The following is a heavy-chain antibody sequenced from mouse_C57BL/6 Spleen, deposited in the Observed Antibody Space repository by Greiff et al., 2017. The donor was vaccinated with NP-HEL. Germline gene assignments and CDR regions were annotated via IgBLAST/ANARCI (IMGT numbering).Heavy chain of an antibody. V-gene: IGHV1-72*01. CDR1: GYTFTSYW. J-gene: IGHJ1*03. D-gene: IGHD1-1*01. Sequence: VQLQQPGAELVKPGASVKLSCKASGYTFTSYWMHWVKQRPGRGLEWIGRIDPNSGGTKYNEKFKSKATLTVDKPSSTAYMQLSSLTSEDSAVYYCARSRITTVVATPDWYFDVWGTGTTVTVSS. CDR2: IDPNSGGT. CDR3: ARSRITTVVATPDWYFDV.